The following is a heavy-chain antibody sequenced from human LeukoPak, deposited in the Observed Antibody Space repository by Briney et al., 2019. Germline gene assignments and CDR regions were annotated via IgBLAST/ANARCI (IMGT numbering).Heavy chain of an antibody. J-gene: IGHJ5*02. Sequence: SQTLSLTCAVSGDSVSSNIASWNWIRQSPSGGLEWLGRTYYRSQWSNDYAVSVESRITIDPDTSKNEFSLQLNSVTPEDTAVFSCERDPVSSYGGGPFDPWGQGPLVTVSS. CDR3: ERDPVSSYGGGPFDP. CDR1: GDSVSSNIAS. CDR2: TYYRSQWSN. V-gene: IGHV6-1*01. D-gene: IGHD3-16*01.